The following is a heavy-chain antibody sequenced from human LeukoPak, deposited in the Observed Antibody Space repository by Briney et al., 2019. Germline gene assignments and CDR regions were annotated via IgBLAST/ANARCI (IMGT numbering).Heavy chain of an antibody. CDR1: GGSFSGYY. V-gene: IGHV4-34*01. CDR2: INHSGST. J-gene: IGHJ4*02. Sequence: PSETLSLTCAAYGGSFSGYYWSWIRQPPGKGLEWIGEINHSGSTNYNPSLKSRVTISVDTSKNQFSLKLSSVTAADTAVYYCARGLIRDGYNHDEYWGQGTLVTVPS. CDR3: ARGLIRDGYNHDEY. D-gene: IGHD5-24*01.